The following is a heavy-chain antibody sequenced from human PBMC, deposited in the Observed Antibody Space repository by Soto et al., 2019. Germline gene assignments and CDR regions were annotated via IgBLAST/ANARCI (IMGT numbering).Heavy chain of an antibody. V-gene: IGHV3-64*01. CDR1: GFTFTSYA. Sequence: PVGSLRLSCAASGFTFTSYAMHWVRQAPGKGLEYVSAISSNGGSTYYANSVKGRFTISRDNSKNTLYLQMGSLRAEDMAVYYCARALGYAFDIWGQGTMVTVSS. CDR3: ARALGYAFDI. CDR2: ISSNGGST. J-gene: IGHJ3*02. D-gene: IGHD7-27*01.